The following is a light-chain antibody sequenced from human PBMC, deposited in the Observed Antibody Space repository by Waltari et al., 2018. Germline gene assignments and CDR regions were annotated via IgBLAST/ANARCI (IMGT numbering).Light chain of an antibody. Sequence: QSALTQPASVSGSPGQSITISCTGTSSDVGSHHIVSWYQQHPGKAPKLMIYDVTKRPSGVSNRFSGSKSGNTASLTISGLQAEDEADYYCCSFAGSSTYVFGTGTKVTVL. V-gene: IGLV2-23*02. J-gene: IGLJ1*01. CDR1: SSDVGSHHI. CDR3: CSFAGSSTYV. CDR2: DVT.